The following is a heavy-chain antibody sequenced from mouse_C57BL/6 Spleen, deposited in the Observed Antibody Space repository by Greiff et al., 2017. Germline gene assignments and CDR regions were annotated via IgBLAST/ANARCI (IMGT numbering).Heavy chain of an antibody. CDR3: ARKGDYALAY. CDR2: INPYNGGT. CDR1: GYTFTDYY. V-gene: IGHV1-19*01. D-gene: IGHD2-4*01. Sequence: VQLKESGAELVRPGASVTLSCKASGYTFTDYYMNWVKQSHGKSLEWIGVINPYNGGTSYKQKFKGKATLTVDKSSSTAYMELNSLTAEDSAVYYCARKGDYALAYWGQGTLVTVSA. J-gene: IGHJ3*01.